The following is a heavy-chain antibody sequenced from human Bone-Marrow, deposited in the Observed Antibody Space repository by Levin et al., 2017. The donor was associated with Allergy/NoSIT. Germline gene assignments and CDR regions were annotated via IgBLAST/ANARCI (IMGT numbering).Heavy chain of an antibody. CDR3: AKAGVRGVIITILDY. V-gene: IGHV3-23*01. CDR2: ISGSGGST. CDR1: GFTFSSYA. D-gene: IGHD3-10*01. J-gene: IGHJ4*02. Sequence: GESLKISCAASGFTFSSYAMSWVRQAPGKGLEWVSAISGSGGSTYYADSVKGRFTISRDNSKNTLYLQMNSLRAEDTAVYYCAKAGVRGVIITILDYWGQGTLVTVSS.